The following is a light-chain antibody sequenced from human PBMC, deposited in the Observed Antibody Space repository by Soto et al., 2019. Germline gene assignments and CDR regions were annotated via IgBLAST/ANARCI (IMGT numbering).Light chain of an antibody. CDR3: QHYGGSFPIT. V-gene: IGKV3-20*01. Sequence: EIVLTQSPGPLSLSPGERATLSCRASQSVSSAYLAWYQQKPGQAPRLLVSGASSRATGNPATCVGSRSGADFSLTISRLEPEDFAVYYWQHYGGSFPITCGQGTRVDIK. J-gene: IGKJ5*01. CDR2: GAS. CDR1: QSVSSAY.